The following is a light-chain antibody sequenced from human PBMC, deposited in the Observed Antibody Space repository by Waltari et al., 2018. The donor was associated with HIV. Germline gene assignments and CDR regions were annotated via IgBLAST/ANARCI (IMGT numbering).Light chain of an antibody. CDR1: QSICSY. J-gene: IGKJ1*01. CDR3: LQTYSSPWT. CDR2: AAS. Sequence: DIQLTQSPSSLPASVGDRLTITCRASQSICSYLNWYQQKPGGAPELLIYAASSLQTGVPSRFSASGFETDFTRTINSLQPEDFASYCCLQTYSSPWTFGQGTKV. V-gene: IGKV1-39*01.